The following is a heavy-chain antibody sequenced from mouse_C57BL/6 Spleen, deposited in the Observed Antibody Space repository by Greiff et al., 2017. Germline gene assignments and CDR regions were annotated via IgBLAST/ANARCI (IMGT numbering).Heavy chain of an antibody. Sequence: QVQLKESGPELVKPGASVKISCKASGYAFSSSWMNWVKQRPGKGLEWIGRIYPGDGDTNYNGKFKGKATLTADKSSSTAYMQLSRLTSEDSAVYFCARRRANWDDFDYWGQGSTLTVSS. CDR1: GYAFSSSW. CDR3: ARRRANWDDFDY. D-gene: IGHD4-1*02. CDR2: IYPGDGDT. J-gene: IGHJ2*01. V-gene: IGHV1-82*01.